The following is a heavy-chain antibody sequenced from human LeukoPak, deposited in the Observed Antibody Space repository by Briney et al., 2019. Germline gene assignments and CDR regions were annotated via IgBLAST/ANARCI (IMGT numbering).Heavy chain of an antibody. D-gene: IGHD3-16*02. Sequence: ASVKVSCKASGYSFTSHYMHWVRQAPGQGLEWMGLINPSGSSTLYAQKFQGRVTMTTAMSTTPDYMELSSLRSEDTAVYYCARDNSVGDIAWWFDPWGQGTLVTVSS. CDR2: INPSGSST. CDR3: ARDNSVGDIAWWFDP. V-gene: IGHV1-46*01. J-gene: IGHJ5*02. CDR1: GYSFTSHY.